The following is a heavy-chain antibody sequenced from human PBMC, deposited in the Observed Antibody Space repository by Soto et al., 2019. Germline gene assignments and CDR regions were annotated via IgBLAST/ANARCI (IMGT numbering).Heavy chain of an antibody. CDR1: GYTFTSYA. CDR3: ARDRCSSTSCYQRADAFDI. CDR2: INAGNGNT. Sequence: ASVKVSCKASGYTFTSYAMHWVRQAPGQRREWMGWINAGNGNTKYSQKFQGRVTITRDTSASTAYMELSSLRSEDTAVYYCARDRCSSTSCYQRADAFDIWGQGTMVTVSS. V-gene: IGHV1-3*01. D-gene: IGHD2-2*01. J-gene: IGHJ3*02.